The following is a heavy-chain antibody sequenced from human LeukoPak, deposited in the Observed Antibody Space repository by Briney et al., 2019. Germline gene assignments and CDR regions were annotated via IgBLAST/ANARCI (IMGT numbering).Heavy chain of an antibody. CDR2: INQSGST. D-gene: IGHD5-24*01. Sequence: SETLSLTCAVYGGSFSGYYWSWIRQPPGKGLEWIGEINQSGSTNYNPSLKSRVTISVDTSKNQFSLKLSSVTAADTAMYYCARSRWLQTDYWGQGTLVTVSS. J-gene: IGHJ4*02. V-gene: IGHV4-34*01. CDR1: GGSFSGYY. CDR3: ARSRWLQTDY.